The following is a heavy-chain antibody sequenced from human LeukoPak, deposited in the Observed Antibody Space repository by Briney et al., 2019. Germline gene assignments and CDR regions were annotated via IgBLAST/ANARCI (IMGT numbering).Heavy chain of an antibody. CDR2: IFRSGTN. Sequence: SETLSPTCTVSGGSLSNLYWGWARPSAGKGLGWIGRIFRSGTNNFNPSLKSRLTMSVDTAKNQFAQKLNSVTAADTAVYYCARGSPYGALDMWGEGRMVTVSS. D-gene: IGHD1-26*01. CDR1: GGSLSNLY. V-gene: IGHV4-4*07. J-gene: IGHJ3*02. CDR3: ARGSPYGALDM.